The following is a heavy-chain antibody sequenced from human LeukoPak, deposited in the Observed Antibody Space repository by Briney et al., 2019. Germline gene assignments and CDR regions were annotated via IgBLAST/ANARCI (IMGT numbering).Heavy chain of an antibody. D-gene: IGHD2-2*01. V-gene: IGHV1-3*01. CDR3: ARGPLPAARYNWFDP. Sequence: ASVKVSCKASGYTFTSYAMHWVRQAPGQRLEWMGWINAGNGNTKYSQKFQGRVTITRDTSASTAYIELSSLRSEDTAVYYCARGPLPAARYNWFDPWGQGTLVTVSS. CDR2: INAGNGNT. CDR1: GYTFTSYA. J-gene: IGHJ5*02.